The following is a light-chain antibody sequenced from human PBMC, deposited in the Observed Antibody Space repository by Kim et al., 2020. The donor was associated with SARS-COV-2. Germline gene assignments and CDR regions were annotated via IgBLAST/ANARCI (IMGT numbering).Light chain of an antibody. Sequence: SASIGDRVIITCRASQAVTNYLAWFQQKPGKAPKSLIYDVSSLQTGVPSRFSGSGSGTHFTLTITSLQPEDFATYYCQQYYIYPPTFGQGTKVEI. CDR1: QAVTNY. CDR2: DVS. J-gene: IGKJ1*01. V-gene: IGKV1-16*01. CDR3: QQYYIYPPT.